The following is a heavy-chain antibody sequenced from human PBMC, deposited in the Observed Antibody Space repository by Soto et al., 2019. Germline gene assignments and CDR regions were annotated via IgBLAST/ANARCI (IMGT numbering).Heavy chain of an antibody. J-gene: IGHJ3*02. CDR1: ADSISNYY. CDR2: IYYSGGT. CDR3: ARHLWVGSSWYLGALDI. D-gene: IGHD6-13*01. Sequence: QVQLQESGPGLVKPSETLSLTCTVSADSISNYYWSWIRQPPGKGLEWIGYIYYSGGTHYNPSLKSRVTISVDTSKNQFSLKLSSVTAADTAVYYCARHLWVGSSWYLGALDIWGQGTMVTVSS. V-gene: IGHV4-59*08.